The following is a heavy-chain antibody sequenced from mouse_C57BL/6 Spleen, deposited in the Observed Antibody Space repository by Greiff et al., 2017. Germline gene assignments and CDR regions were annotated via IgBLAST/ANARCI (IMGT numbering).Heavy chain of an antibody. Sequence: QVQLQQSGPELVKPGASVKLSCKASGYTFTSYDINWVKQRPGQGLEWIGWIYPRDGSTKYNEKFKGKATLTVDTSSSTAYMELHSLTSEDSAVYFCARVRYYGDYYARDYWGQGTSVTVSS. D-gene: IGHD1-2*01. CDR2: IYPRDGST. CDR1: GYTFTSYD. V-gene: IGHV1-85*01. CDR3: ARVRYYGDYYARDY. J-gene: IGHJ4*01.